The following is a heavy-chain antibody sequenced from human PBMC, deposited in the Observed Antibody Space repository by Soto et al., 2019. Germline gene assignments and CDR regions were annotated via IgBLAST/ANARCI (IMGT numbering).Heavy chain of an antibody. J-gene: IGHJ4*02. CDR3: ARHREGGFIDY. D-gene: IGHD5-12*01. V-gene: IGHV3-33*01. CDR2: IWYDGSNK. Sequence: GGSLRLSCVASGFTFSTYGMHWVRQAPGKGLEWVTLIWYDGSNKYYADSVKGRFTISRDSSKNTVYLQMNSLRAEDTAVYYCARHREGGFIDYWGQGTLVTVSS. CDR1: GFTFSTYG.